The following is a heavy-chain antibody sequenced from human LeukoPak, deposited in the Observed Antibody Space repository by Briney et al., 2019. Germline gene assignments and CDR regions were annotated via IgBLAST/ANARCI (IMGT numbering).Heavy chain of an antibody. J-gene: IGHJ3*02. Sequence: PGGSLRLSCAASGFTFSSYSMNWVRQAPGKGLEWVSYISSSSTIYYADSVKGRFTISRDNAKNSLYLQMNSLRAEDTAVYYCARDKGWELPGDAFDIWGQGTMVTVSS. V-gene: IGHV3-48*01. D-gene: IGHD1-26*01. CDR1: GFTFSSYS. CDR3: ARDKGWELPGDAFDI. CDR2: ISSSSTI.